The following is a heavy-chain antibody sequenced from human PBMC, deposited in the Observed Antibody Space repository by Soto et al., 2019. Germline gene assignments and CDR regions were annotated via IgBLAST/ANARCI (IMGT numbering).Heavy chain of an antibody. CDR2: IHNSGST. Sequence: PSETLSLTCTVSSGSITSYHWSWIRRPPGKGLEWIGSIHNSGSTNYNPSLKSRVTLSVDTSKNQFSLRLSSVTAADTAVYYCARGVWMIRGADASYSTDVWGKGTTVTVSS. CDR1: SGSITSYH. J-gene: IGHJ6*03. CDR3: ARGVWMIRGADASYSTDV. V-gene: IGHV4-59*12. D-gene: IGHD3-10*01.